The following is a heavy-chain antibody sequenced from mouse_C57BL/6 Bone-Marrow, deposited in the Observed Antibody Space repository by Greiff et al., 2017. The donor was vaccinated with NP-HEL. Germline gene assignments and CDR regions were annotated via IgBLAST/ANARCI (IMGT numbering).Heavy chain of an antibody. Sequence: QVQLQQPGAELVKPGASVKLSCKASGYTFTSYWLHWVKQRPGQGLEWIGMIHPNSGSTNYNEKFKSKATLTADKSSSTAYMQLSSLTSEDSAVYYCARERGLVVARENAMDYWGQGTSVTVSS. J-gene: IGHJ4*01. CDR3: ARERGLVVARENAMDY. CDR2: IHPNSGST. CDR1: GYTFTSYW. D-gene: IGHD1-1*01. V-gene: IGHV1-64*01.